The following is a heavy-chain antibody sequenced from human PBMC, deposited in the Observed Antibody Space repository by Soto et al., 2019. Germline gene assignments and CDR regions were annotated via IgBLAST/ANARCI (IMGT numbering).Heavy chain of an antibody. CDR1: GYTFTSYA. D-gene: IGHD3-22*01. J-gene: IGHJ3*02. CDR2: INAYNGDT. V-gene: IGHV1-18*01. Sequence: QVQLVQSGAEVKKPGASVNVSCKASGYTFTSYAISWVRQAPGQGLEWMGWINAYNGDTNYAPNLQGRDTMTTDTSTRTAYMELRSLRSDDTAVYYCARDPSYHYDSSGYYSAAFDIWGQGTMVTVSS. CDR3: ARDPSYHYDSSGYYSAAFDI.